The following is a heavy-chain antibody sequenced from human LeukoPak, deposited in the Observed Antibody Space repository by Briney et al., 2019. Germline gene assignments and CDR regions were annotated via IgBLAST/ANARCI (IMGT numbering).Heavy chain of an antibody. J-gene: IGHJ6*03. D-gene: IGHD3-22*01. CDR2: ISAYNGNT. V-gene: IGHV1-18*01. CDR3: AKGTPDYYDSSGYSLRDYYYYYMDV. CDR1: GYTFTSYG. Sequence: ASVKVSCKASGYTFTSYGISWVRQAPGQGLEWMGWISAYNGNTNYAQKLQGRVTMTTDTSTSTAYMELSSLRSEDTAVYYCAKGTPDYYDSSGYSLRDYYYYYMDVWGKGTTVTVSS.